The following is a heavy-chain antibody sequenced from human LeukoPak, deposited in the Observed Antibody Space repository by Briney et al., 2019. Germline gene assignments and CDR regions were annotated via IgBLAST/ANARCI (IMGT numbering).Heavy chain of an antibody. J-gene: IGHJ4*02. Sequence: GGSLRLSCAASGFTFSAYNMNWVRRTPGKGLEWVSSITTSSSYMFYADSVRGRFTVSRDNAKNSLYLQMNSLRAEDTALYCCARAVRGGSCADYWGQGTLVTVSS. CDR2: ITTSSSYM. CDR3: ARAVRGGSCADY. D-gene: IGHD2-15*01. V-gene: IGHV3-21*04. CDR1: GFTFSAYN.